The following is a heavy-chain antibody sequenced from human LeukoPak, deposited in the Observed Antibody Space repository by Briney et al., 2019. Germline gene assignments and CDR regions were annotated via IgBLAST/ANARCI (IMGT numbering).Heavy chain of an antibody. CDR3: ARARYCSSTSCYEVPWFDP. Sequence: SETLSLTCAVYGGSFSGYYWSWIRQPPGKGLEWIGEINHSGSTNYNPSLKSRVTISLDTSKNQFSLKLSSVTAADTAVYYCARARYCSSTSCYEVPWFDPWGQGTLVTVSS. CDR2: INHSGST. J-gene: IGHJ5*02. CDR1: GGSFSGYY. V-gene: IGHV4-34*01. D-gene: IGHD2-2*01.